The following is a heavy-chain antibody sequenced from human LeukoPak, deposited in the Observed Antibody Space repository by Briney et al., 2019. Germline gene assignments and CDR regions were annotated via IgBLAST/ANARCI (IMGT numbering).Heavy chain of an antibody. CDR3: ARGDLTGTRFDY. Sequence: PGGSLGLSCAASGFIVSSNYINWVRQAPGKGLEWVSVIYYDGSTYYADSVKGRFTISRDNSKDTVYLQMNSLRAEDTAVYYCARGDLTGTRFDYWGQGTLVTVSS. CDR2: IYYDGST. D-gene: IGHD1-20*01. CDR1: GFIVSSNY. V-gene: IGHV3-53*01. J-gene: IGHJ4*02.